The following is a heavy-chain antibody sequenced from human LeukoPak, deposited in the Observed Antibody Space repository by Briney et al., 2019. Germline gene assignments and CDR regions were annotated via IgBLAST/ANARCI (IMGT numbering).Heavy chain of an antibody. V-gene: IGHV4-30-4*08. CDR2: VYNTGGT. CDR1: GASISTGDYY. D-gene: IGHD3-10*01. Sequence: SQTLSLTCTVSGASISTGDYYYSWIRQPPGKGLEGIGYVYNTGGTHYNPSLKSRVTISVDRSMNQFSLELTSVTAADTAVYYCARDYYHGFSTYRPWGQGTLVTVSS. J-gene: IGHJ1*01. CDR3: ARDYYHGFSTYRP.